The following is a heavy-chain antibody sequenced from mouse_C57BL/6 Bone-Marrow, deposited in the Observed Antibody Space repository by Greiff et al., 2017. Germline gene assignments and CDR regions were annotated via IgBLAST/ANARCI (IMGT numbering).Heavy chain of an antibody. D-gene: IGHD1-1*01. V-gene: IGHV6-3*01. CDR3: TGGYYGSSYGY. CDR2: IRLKSDNYAT. CDR1: GFTFSNYW. J-gene: IGHJ2*01. Sequence: EVKLMESGGGLVQPGGSMKLSCVASGFTFSNYWMNWVRQSPEKGLEWVAQIRLKSDNYATHYAESVKGRFTISRDDSKSSVYLQMNNLRAEDTGIYYCTGGYYGSSYGYWGQGTTLTVSS.